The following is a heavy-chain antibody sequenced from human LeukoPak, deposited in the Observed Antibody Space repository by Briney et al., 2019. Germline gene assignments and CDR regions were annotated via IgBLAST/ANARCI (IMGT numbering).Heavy chain of an antibody. CDR3: ARAPAVYFFYIDV. V-gene: IGHV3-11*04. J-gene: IGHJ6*03. Sequence: PGGSLRLSCAASGFPFSDYHMTWIRQAPGKGLEWVSYISNTDDSINYADSVSGRFTISRDNAKSSVHLQMNSLRVDYTAVYYCARAPAVYFFYIDVWGEGTTVTVSS. CDR2: ISNTDDSI. CDR1: GFPFSDYH.